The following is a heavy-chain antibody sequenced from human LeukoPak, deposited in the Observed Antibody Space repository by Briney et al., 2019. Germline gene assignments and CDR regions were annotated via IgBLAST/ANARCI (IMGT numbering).Heavy chain of an antibody. D-gene: IGHD3-22*01. V-gene: IGHV4-34*01. Sequence: PGGSLRLSCAASGFTFSSYSMNWVRQAPGKGLEWIGEINHSGSTNYNPSLKSRVTISVDTSKNQFSLKLSSVTAADTAVYYCARGSYYYDSSGYYDYWGQGTLVTVSS. J-gene: IGHJ4*02. CDR2: INHSGST. CDR3: ARGSYYYDSSGYYDY. CDR1: GFTFSSYS.